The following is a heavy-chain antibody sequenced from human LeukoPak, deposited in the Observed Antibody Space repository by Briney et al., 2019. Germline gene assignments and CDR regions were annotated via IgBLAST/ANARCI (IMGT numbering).Heavy chain of an antibody. Sequence: GASVKVSCKASGYTFISYGISWVRQAPGQGLEWKGWISGYNGNTNYAQKLQGRVTMTTDTSTSTAYMELRSLRSDDTAVYYCARSGTGLNLYYMDVWGKGTTVTISS. D-gene: IGHD3-16*01. V-gene: IGHV1-18*01. CDR1: GYTFISYG. CDR3: ARSGTGLNLYYMDV. J-gene: IGHJ6*03. CDR2: ISGYNGNT.